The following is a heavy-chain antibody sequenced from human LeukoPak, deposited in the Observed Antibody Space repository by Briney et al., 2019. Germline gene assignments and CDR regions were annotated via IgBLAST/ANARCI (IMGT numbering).Heavy chain of an antibody. V-gene: IGHV4-39*07. Sequence: SETLSLTCSVSGGAINNSSYYWGWIRQPPGKGLEWIGSIYYRRGTYCNPSLKSRVTISVDTSKNQFSLKLSSVTAADTAVYYCARDRRDYHYFYYMDVWGKGTPVTVSS. CDR2: IYYRRGT. J-gene: IGHJ6*03. CDR1: GGAINNSSYY. CDR3: ARDRRDYHYFYYMDV. D-gene: IGHD5-24*01.